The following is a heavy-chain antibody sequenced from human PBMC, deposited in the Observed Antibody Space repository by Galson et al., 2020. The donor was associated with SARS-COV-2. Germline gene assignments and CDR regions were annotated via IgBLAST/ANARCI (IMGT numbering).Heavy chain of an antibody. CDR3: ARAGPKVQLYYGMDV. CDR2: ISSTGSYI. J-gene: IGHJ6*02. Sequence: GGSLRLSCVVSGFTLTSYSVNWVRQAPGKGLEWVSSISSTGSYIYYAGSVEGRFTISRDIAKNSLFLQMNSLRVEDTAVYYCARAGPKVQLYYGMDVWGQGTTGTVSS. D-gene: IGHD3-10*01. V-gene: IGHV3-21*01. CDR1: GFTLTSYS.